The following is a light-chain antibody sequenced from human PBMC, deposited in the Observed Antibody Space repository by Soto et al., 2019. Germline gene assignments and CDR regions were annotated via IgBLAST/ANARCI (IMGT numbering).Light chain of an antibody. CDR3: SSYTGSSTVV. CDR2: EVS. CDR1: SSDVGGYNY. J-gene: IGLJ2*01. V-gene: IGLV2-14*03. Sequence: QSALTQPASVSGSPGQSITISCTGTSSDVGGYNYVSWYQQHPGKAPRLMIYEVSYRPSGISSRFSGSKSGNTASLTISGLQAEDEADYYCSSYTGSSTVVFGGGTKVTVL.